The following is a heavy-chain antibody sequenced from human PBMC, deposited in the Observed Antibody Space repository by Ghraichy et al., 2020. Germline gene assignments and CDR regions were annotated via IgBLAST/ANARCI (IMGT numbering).Heavy chain of an antibody. D-gene: IGHD4-23*01. J-gene: IGHJ6*02. V-gene: IGHV3-48*02. CDR2: ITSSSRTR. Sequence: GSLNISCVGSGFTVGSYSMNWVRQSPGKGLEWVSYITSSSRTRSYTDSVKGRFTISRDNAQNALYLQMNSLRDEDTAVYYCARGSTVVRFFYYDGMDVWGQGTTVTVSS. CDR3: ARGSTVVRFFYYDGMDV. CDR1: GFTVGSYS.